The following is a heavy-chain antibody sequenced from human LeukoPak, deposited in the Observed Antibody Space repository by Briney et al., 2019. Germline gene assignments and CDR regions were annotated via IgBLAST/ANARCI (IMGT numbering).Heavy chain of an antibody. D-gene: IGHD2-15*01. CDR3: ARRCSGGSCYTLHSFDY. J-gene: IGHJ4*02. V-gene: IGHV5-51*01. CDR1: GYSFTSYW. CDR2: IYPGDSDT. Sequence: GESLQISCKGSGYSFTSYWIGWVRQMPGKGLEWMGIIYPGDSDTRYSPSFQGQVTISADKSISTAYLQWSSLKASDTAMYYCARRCSGGSCYTLHSFDYWGQGALVSVSS.